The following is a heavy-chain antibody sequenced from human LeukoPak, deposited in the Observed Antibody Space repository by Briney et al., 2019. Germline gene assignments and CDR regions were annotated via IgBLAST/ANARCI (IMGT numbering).Heavy chain of an antibody. CDR2: INPNSVDG. CDR3: ARSQYRLPFDY. CDR1: GYPFTGYY. Sequence: ASVKLSCKPSGYPFTGYYIHWVRQAPGQGLEWMGWINPNSVDGDYAQKFQGRVTMTRDTSISTAYMELSSLRSDDTAVYYCARSQYRLPFDYWGQGTLVTVSS. V-gene: IGHV1-2*02. J-gene: IGHJ4*02. D-gene: IGHD2-2*01.